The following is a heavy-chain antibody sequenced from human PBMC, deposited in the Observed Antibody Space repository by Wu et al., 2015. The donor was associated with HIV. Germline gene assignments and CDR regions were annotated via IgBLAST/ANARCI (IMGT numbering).Heavy chain of an antibody. V-gene: IGHV1-8*01. J-gene: IGHJ4*02. D-gene: IGHD6-19*01. CDR1: GYTFSSYD. CDR3: ARQRAYTSGWYILDN. Sequence: QVQLVQSASEMKKPGASVKVSCKASGYTFSSYDINWVRQATGQGLEWMGWMNPRTGNIGYAQKFQGRVTMTRDTSISTANMELSSLRSEDTAVYYCARQRAYTSGWYILDNWGQGTLVTVSS. CDR2: MNPRTGNI.